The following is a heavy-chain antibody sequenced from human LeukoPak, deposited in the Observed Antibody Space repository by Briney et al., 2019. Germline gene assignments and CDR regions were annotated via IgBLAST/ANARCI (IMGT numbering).Heavy chain of an antibody. D-gene: IGHD3-10*01. Sequence: SVKVSCKASGGTFTSHIINWVRQAPGQGLEWMGKILVGHEIAMSAQTFQGRVTISADKATSTVYMELTSLKSEDTAVYYCAREDYYGSGMLVGIRESDYYYFGMDVWGQGTTVIVS. V-gene: IGHV1-69*04. CDR3: AREDYYGSGMLVGIRESDYYYFGMDV. J-gene: IGHJ6*02. CDR2: ILVGHEIA. CDR1: GGTFTSHI.